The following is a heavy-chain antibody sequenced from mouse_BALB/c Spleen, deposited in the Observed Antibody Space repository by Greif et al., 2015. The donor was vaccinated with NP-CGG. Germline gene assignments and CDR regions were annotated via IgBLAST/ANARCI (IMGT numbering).Heavy chain of an antibody. CDR2: IDPANGNT. CDR3: AIDGHD. CDR1: GFNIKDTY. J-gene: IGHJ3*01. D-gene: IGHD2-3*01. V-gene: IGHV14-3*02. Sequence: EVKLQESGAELVKPGASVKLSCTASGFNIKDTYMHWVKQRPEQGLEWIGRIDPANGNTKYDPKLQGKATITADTSSDTAYLQLSSLTSEDTAVYYCAIDGHDWGQGTLVTVSA.